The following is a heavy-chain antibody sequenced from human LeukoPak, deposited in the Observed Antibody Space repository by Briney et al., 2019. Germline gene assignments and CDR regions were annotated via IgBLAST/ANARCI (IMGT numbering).Heavy chain of an antibody. D-gene: IGHD3-10*01. V-gene: IGHV4-38-2*01. J-gene: IGHJ4*02. Sequence: PSETLSLTXAVSGYSISSGYYWDWIRQPPGKGLERIGSIYHSGSTYYNPSLKSRVTISVDTSKNQFSLKLSSVTAADTAVYYCARYGSGSPFDYWGQGTLVTVSS. CDR2: IYHSGST. CDR1: GYSISSGYY. CDR3: ARYGSGSPFDY.